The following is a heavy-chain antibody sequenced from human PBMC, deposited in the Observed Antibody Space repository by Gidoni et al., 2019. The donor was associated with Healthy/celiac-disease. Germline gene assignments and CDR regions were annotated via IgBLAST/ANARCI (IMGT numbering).Heavy chain of an antibody. J-gene: IGHJ4*02. CDR1: GFTFSGYC. D-gene: IGHD5-18*01. CDR3: AKPSSRGYLHPFDY. CDR2: ISYDGSNK. V-gene: IGHV3-30*18. Sequence: QVQLVESGGGVVEPGRSLRLSWAAPGFTFSGYCMNWVRQGPGKGLEWVTFISYDGSNKYYADSVKGRFTISRDNSKNTLYLQMNSLRAEDTAVYYCAKPSSRGYLHPFDYWGQGTLVTVSS.